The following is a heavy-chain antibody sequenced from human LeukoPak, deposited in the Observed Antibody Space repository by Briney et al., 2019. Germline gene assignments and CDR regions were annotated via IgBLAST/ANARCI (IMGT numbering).Heavy chain of an antibody. V-gene: IGHV4-38-2*02. Sequence: PSETLSLTCTVSGYSISSGYYWGWIRQPPGKRLEWIGSIYHSGSTYYNPSLKSRVTISVDTSKNQFSLKLSSVTAADTAVYYCARVTGTGFGELLSGDYWGQGTLVTVSS. CDR2: IYHSGST. J-gene: IGHJ4*02. CDR1: GYSISSGYY. CDR3: ARVTGTGFGELLSGDY. D-gene: IGHD3-10*01.